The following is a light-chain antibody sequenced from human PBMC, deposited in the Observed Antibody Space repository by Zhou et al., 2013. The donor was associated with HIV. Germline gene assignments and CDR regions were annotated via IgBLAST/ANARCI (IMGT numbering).Light chain of an antibody. Sequence: DIQMTQSPSSLSASVGDRVTITCRASQSISTYLNWYQQKPGKAPKLLIYAASSLQSGVPSRFSGSGSGTDFTLTISSLQPEDFATYYCQQSYGIPRTFGPGTKVEIK. CDR2: AAS. CDR1: QSISTY. CDR3: QQSYGIPRT. J-gene: IGKJ3*01. V-gene: IGKV1-39*01.